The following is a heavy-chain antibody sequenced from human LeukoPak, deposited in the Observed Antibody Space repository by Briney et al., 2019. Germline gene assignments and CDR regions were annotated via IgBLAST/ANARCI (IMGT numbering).Heavy chain of an antibody. D-gene: IGHD3-3*01. V-gene: IGHV1-69*05. CDR3: ARHGGISIFGVAQPGGAFDI. CDR1: GGTFSSYA. J-gene: IGHJ3*02. Sequence: ASVKVSCKASGGTFSSYAISWVRQAPGQGLEWLGEIIPIFGTANYAQKFQGRVTITTDESTSTAYMELSSLRSEDTAMYYCARHGGISIFGVAQPGGAFDIWGQGTMVTVSS. CDR2: IIPIFGTA.